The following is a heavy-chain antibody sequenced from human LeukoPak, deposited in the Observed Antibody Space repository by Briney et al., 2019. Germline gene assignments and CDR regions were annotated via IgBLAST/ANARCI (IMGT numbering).Heavy chain of an antibody. Sequence: SVKVSCKASGGTFSSYAISWVRQAPGQGLEWMGRIIPILGIANYAQKFQGRVTITADESTSTAYMELSSLRSEDTAVYYCAMIPSIAARPETVDAFDIWGQGTKVTVSS. D-gene: IGHD6-6*01. CDR3: AMIPSIAARPETVDAFDI. CDR2: IIPILGIA. V-gene: IGHV1-69*04. J-gene: IGHJ3*02. CDR1: GGTFSSYA.